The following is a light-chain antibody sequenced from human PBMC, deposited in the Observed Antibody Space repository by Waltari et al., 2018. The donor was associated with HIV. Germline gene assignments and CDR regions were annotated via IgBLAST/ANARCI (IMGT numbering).Light chain of an antibody. CDR2: EVT. V-gene: IGLV2-8*01. CDR3: SSYAGGNNLV. J-gene: IGLJ2*01. Sequence: QSALTQPPSASGSPGQSVTISCTGTSRAVGGYNFVAWYQQHPGKSPKLMIFEVTKRPSGVPARFSGSKTGNTASLTVSGLQADDEADYYCSSYAGGNNLVFGGGTKLTVL. CDR1: SRAVGGYNF.